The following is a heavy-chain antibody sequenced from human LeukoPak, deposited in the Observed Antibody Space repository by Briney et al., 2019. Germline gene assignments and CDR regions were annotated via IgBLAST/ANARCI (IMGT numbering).Heavy chain of an antibody. CDR2: VFHSGST. V-gene: IGHV4-4*02. Sequence: SETLSLTCAVSGGSINIYDWWTWVRQAPGKGLEWIGEVFHSGSTNYNPSLKSRVTISVDTSKNQFSLKLTSVTAADTAVYYCTRAASSGPLFTYHMDVWGKGTTVTVSS. CDR1: GGSINIYDW. J-gene: IGHJ6*03. D-gene: IGHD3-22*01. CDR3: TRAASSGPLFTYHMDV.